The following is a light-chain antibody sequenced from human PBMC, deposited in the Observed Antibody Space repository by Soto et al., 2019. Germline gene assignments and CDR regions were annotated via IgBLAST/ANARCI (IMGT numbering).Light chain of an antibody. CDR3: QESYTTPLS. J-gene: IGKJ4*01. Sequence: DTQMTQSPSSLSASVGDRVTITCRASESINTYLNWYQQKSGQAPNLLIYAASSLQSGVPSRFSGSGSGTHFTLTINGLQPEDCATYYCQESYTTPLSFGGGTKVEIK. CDR2: AAS. CDR1: ESINTY. V-gene: IGKV1-39*01.